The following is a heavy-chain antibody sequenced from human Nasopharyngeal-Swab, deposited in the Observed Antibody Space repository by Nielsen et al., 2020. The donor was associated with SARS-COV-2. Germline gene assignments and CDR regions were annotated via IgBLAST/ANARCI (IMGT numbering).Heavy chain of an antibody. CDR2: ISSSSSTI. J-gene: IGHJ5*02. Sequence: GGSLRLSCAASGFTLSSYSMNWVRQVPGKGLEWVSYISSSSSTIYYADSVKGRFTISRDNAKNSLYLQMNSLRDEDTAVYYCARGGYYDNWFDPWGQGTLVTVSS. D-gene: IGHD3-22*01. CDR3: ARGGYYDNWFDP. CDR1: GFTLSSYS. V-gene: IGHV3-48*02.